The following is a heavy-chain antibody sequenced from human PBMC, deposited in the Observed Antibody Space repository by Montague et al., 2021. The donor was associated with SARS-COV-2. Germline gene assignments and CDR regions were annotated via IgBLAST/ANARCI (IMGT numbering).Heavy chain of an antibody. J-gene: IGHJ6*02. CDR3: ARLPLVSSWSRAAGYYYYGMDV. D-gene: IGHD6-13*01. CDR1: GGSISTYY. CDR2: ISYTGST. Sequence: SETLSLTCTVSGGSISTYYWNWIRQPPGKGLEWIGSISYTGSTYYNPSLKSRVTISVDTSRNQFSLRLSSVTAADTSAYYCARLPLVSSWSRAAGYYYYGMDVWGQGTTVTVSS. V-gene: IGHV4-39*01.